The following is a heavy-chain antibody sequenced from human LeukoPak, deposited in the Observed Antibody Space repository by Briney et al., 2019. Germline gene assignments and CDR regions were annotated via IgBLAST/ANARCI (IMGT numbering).Heavy chain of an antibody. V-gene: IGHV3-23*01. D-gene: IGHD3-16*02. CDR2: ISGSGGST. CDR1: GFTFSNYA. Sequence: GGSLRLSCEASGFTFSNYALIWVRRAPGKGLEWVSAISGSGGSTYYADSVKGRLTISRDNSKNTLYLQMSSLRAEDTAVYYCAKFFTETVGFGELSGFDYWGQGTLVTVSS. CDR3: AKFFTETVGFGELSGFDY. J-gene: IGHJ4*02.